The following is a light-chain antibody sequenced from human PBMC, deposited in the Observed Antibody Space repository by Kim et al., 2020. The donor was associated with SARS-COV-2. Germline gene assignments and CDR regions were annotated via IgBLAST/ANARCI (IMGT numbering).Light chain of an antibody. CDR2: KAS. Sequence: SASVGDRVTITCRASESITTWLAWYQQKPGKAPKLLISKASTLEAGVPSRFSGSGSGTEFTLTISSLQPDDFATYYCQQYKSYSTFGQGTKVDIK. CDR1: ESITTW. V-gene: IGKV1-5*03. CDR3: QQYKSYST. J-gene: IGKJ1*01.